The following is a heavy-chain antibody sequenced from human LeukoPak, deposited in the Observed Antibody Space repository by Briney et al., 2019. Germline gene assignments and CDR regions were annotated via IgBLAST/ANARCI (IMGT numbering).Heavy chain of an antibody. CDR2: INPSTGGT. V-gene: IGHV1-2*06. J-gene: IGHJ5*01. Sequence: ASVKVSCKASGYTFSGHYLHWVRQAPGQGLEWMGQINPSTGGTNYAQKFQGRVTLTRDTSISTAYMELSRLRSDDTAVYYCARESGDGSGSYDSWGQGTLVTVSS. CDR1: GYTFSGHY. CDR3: ARESGDGSGSYDS. D-gene: IGHD3-10*01.